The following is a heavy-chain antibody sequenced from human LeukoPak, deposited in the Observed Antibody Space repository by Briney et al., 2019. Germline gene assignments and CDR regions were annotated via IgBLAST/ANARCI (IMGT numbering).Heavy chain of an antibody. D-gene: IGHD3-16*01. CDR1: GYSISSGYY. CDR2: IYHSGST. V-gene: IGHV4-38-2*02. Sequence: ETLSLTCTVSGYSISSGYYWGCIRQPPGKGLEWIGSIYHSGSTYYNPSLKSRVTISVDTSKNQFSLKLSSVTAADTAVYYCARVEFLGSSQHYGMDVWGQGTTVTVSS. J-gene: IGHJ6*02. CDR3: ARVEFLGSSQHYGMDV.